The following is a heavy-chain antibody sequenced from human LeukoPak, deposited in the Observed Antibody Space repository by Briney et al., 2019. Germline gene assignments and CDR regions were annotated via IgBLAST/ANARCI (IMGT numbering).Heavy chain of an antibody. D-gene: IGHD3-10*01. V-gene: IGHV3-30-3*01. Sequence: GGSLRLSCAASGFTFRNYVIHWVRQAPGKGLEWVAVTSSDLNVKLYADSVKGRFTISRDNSRSTLYFQMNSLRPEDTAIYYCAREGYYGSGSPPSLYFDYWGQGTLVTVSS. CDR2: TSSDLNVK. J-gene: IGHJ4*02. CDR3: AREGYYGSGSPPSLYFDY. CDR1: GFTFRNYV.